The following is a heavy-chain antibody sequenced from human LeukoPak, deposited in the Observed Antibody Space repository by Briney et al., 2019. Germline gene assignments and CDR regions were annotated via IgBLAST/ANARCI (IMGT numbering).Heavy chain of an antibody. CDR2: INPNSSGT. V-gene: IGHV1-2*06. D-gene: IGHD3-22*01. CDR1: GYTFTGYY. J-gene: IGHJ4*02. CDR3: ARGSYYYDSSGYYFSGYFDY. Sequence: ASVKVSCKASGYTFTGYYMHWVRQAPGQGLEWMGRINPNSSGTNYAQKFQGRVTMTRDTSISTAYMELSRLRSDDTAVYYCARGSYYYDSSGYYFSGYFDYWGQGTLVTVSS.